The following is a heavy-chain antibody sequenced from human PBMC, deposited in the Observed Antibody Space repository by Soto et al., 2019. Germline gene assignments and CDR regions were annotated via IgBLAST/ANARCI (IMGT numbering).Heavy chain of an antibody. V-gene: IGHV1-69*13. Sequence: ASVKVSCKASGGTFNNYSLSWVLQAPGQGLEWMGGIIPIFNSANYAQKFQGRVTITADDSTSTAYMELRSLRPDDTAVYYCAREVTVASYSFDFWGQGTLVTVSS. CDR1: GGTFNNYS. CDR2: IIPIFNSA. J-gene: IGHJ4*02. D-gene: IGHD5-12*01. CDR3: AREVTVASYSFDF.